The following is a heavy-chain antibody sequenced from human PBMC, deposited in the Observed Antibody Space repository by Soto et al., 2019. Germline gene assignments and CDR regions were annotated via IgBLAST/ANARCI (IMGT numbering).Heavy chain of an antibody. J-gene: IGHJ4*02. V-gene: IGHV1-18*01. CDR3: ARELNTDSSAYYSLAY. CDR2: VGTANDNT. Sequence: QVQMVQSGPEVKMPGASVKVSCKTSGYTFTAYGLAWLRQAPGQRPEWVGWVGTANDNTNYAEKFQGRVTMTTDTSKATTYTELRSLRSDDTAVYYCARELNTDSSAYYSLAYWGQGTLVTVSS. D-gene: IGHD3-22*01. CDR1: GYTFTAYG.